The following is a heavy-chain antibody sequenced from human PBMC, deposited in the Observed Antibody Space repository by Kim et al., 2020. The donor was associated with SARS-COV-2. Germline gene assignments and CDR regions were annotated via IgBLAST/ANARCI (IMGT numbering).Heavy chain of an antibody. CDR2: IIPIFGTA. Sequence: SVKVSCKASGGTFSSYAISWVRQAPGQGLEWMGGIIPIFGTANYAQKFQGRVTITADESTSTAYMELSSLRSEDTAVYYCARGGPPPGIAVAGTPVLSPFDYWGQGTLVTVSS. CDR3: ARGGPPPGIAVAGTPVLSPFDY. V-gene: IGHV1-69*13. D-gene: IGHD6-19*01. CDR1: GGTFSSYA. J-gene: IGHJ4*02.